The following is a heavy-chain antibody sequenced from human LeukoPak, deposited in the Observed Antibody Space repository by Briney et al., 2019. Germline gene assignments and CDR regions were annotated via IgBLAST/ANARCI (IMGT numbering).Heavy chain of an antibody. CDR1: GYTFTSYD. J-gene: IGHJ2*01. CDR3: ARGRGGGHFDL. D-gene: IGHD3-16*01. V-gene: IGHV1-8*01. Sequence: ASVKVSCKASGYTFTSYDINWVRQATGQGPEWMGWMNPNTGSTEYAQKFQGRVTMTRDTSISTAYIDLSSLRSEDTAVHYCARGRGGGHFDLWGRGTLVTVSS. CDR2: MNPNTGST.